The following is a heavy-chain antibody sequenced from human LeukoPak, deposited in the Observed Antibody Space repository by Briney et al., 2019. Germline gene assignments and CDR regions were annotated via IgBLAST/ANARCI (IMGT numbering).Heavy chain of an antibody. V-gene: IGHV4-59*05. CDR3: ARRSYDSSGYYVGEFDY. J-gene: IGHJ4*02. D-gene: IGHD3-22*01. CDR1: GGSISSYY. Sequence: SETLSLTCTVSGGSISSYYWSWIRQPPGKGLEWIGSIYYSGSTYYNPSLKSRVTISVDMSKNQFSLKLSSVTAADTAVYYCARRSYDSSGYYVGEFDYWGQGTLVTVSS. CDR2: IYYSGST.